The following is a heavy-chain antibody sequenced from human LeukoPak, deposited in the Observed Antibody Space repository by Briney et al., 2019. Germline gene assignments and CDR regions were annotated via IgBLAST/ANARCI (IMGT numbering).Heavy chain of an antibody. CDR1: GFTFSSYE. Sequence: GGSLRLSCAASGFTFSSYEMNWVRQAPGKGLEWVSYISSSGSTIYYADSVKGRFTISRDNAKNSLYLQMNSLRAEDTAVYYCARRLGLGFGEYSNNWFDPWGQGTLVTVSS. CDR2: ISSSGSTI. CDR3: ARRLGLGFGEYSNNWFDP. D-gene: IGHD3-10*01. J-gene: IGHJ5*02. V-gene: IGHV3-48*03.